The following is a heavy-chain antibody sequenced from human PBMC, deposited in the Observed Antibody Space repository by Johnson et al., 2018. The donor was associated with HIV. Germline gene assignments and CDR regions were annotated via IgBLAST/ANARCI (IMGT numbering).Heavy chain of an antibody. CDR3: ARDRNSGGGDADAFDI. J-gene: IGHJ3*02. D-gene: IGHD3-16*01. CDR1: GFTFTSYA. Sequence: MQLVESGGGLVQPGGSLRLSCAASGFTFTSYAMKWVRQAPGKGLEWVSAISGSGGSTYFADSVKGRVIISRDTSKNPLYFQMNSLRPEDTAVYYCARDRNSGGGDADAFDIWGQGTMVTVSS. CDR2: ISGSGGST. V-gene: IGHV3-23*04.